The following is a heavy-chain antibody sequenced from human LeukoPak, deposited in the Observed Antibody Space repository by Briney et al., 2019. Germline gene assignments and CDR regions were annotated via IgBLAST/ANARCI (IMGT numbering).Heavy chain of an antibody. D-gene: IGHD3-22*01. Sequence: GGSLRLSCAASGFTFSNAWMSWVRQAPGKGLEWVGRIKSKTDGGTTDYAAPVKGRFTISRDDSKNTLYLQMNSLRAEDTAVYYCARVLTYDSSGYGAFDIWGQGTMVTVSS. CDR3: ARVLTYDSSGYGAFDI. V-gene: IGHV3-15*01. CDR1: GFTFSNAW. CDR2: IKSKTDGGTT. J-gene: IGHJ3*02.